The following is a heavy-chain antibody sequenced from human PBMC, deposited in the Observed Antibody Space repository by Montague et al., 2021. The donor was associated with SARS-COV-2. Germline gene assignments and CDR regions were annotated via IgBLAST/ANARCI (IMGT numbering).Heavy chain of an antibody. J-gene: IGHJ6*02. CDR2: IDWDDDK. V-gene: IGHV2-70*11. Sequence: PVLVKPTQTLTLTCTFSGFSLSTSGMCVSWIRQPPGKALEWLARIDWDDDKYYNTSLKTRLTISKDTSKNQVVLTMTNMDPVDTATYYCARDYIAAAGIYYYDSGMDVWGQGTAVTVSS. CDR3: ARDYIAAAGIYYYDSGMDV. D-gene: IGHD6-13*01. CDR1: GFSLSTSGMC.